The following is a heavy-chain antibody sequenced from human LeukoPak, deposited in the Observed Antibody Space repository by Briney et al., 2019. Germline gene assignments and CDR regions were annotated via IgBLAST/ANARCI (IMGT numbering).Heavy chain of an antibody. CDR1: GFSFSGHW. D-gene: IGHD1-1*01. V-gene: IGHV3-74*01. CDR3: ARGPNSNWTGLDF. CDR2: ISPTGSTT. J-gene: IGHJ4*02. Sequence: GGSLRLSCTASGFSFSGHWMHWARHLPGKGLVWVSRISPTGSTTSYADSVKGRFTVSRDNAKNTLYLQVNNLRAEDTAVYYCARGPNSNWTGLDFWGQGTLLTVSS.